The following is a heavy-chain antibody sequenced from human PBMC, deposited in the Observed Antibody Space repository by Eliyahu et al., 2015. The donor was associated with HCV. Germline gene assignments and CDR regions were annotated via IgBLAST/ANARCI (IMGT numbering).Heavy chain of an antibody. Sequence: EVQLVESGGGMVQPGGSLXLSCTIXGFTFNSHEMNWVRQAPGRGLEWVSYITPGSAVYYADSVRGRFTITRDTAKNSLYLQMNSLRAEDTAVYYCARAASAGGYFEYWGQGTLVTVSS. CDR1: GFTFNSHE. CDR3: ARAASAGGYFEY. D-gene: IGHD2-8*02. V-gene: IGHV3-48*03. J-gene: IGHJ4*02. CDR2: ITPGSAV.